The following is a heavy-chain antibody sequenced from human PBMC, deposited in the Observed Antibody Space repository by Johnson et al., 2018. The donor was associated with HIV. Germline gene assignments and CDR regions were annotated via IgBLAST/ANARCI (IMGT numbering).Heavy chain of an antibody. CDR2: MNWNGGST. D-gene: IGHD4-23*01. J-gene: IGHJ3*01. CDR1: GFTFDDYG. V-gene: IGHV3-20*04. Sequence: VQLVESGGSVVRPGGSLRLSCAGSGFTFDDYGLSWVRQAPGKGLEWVAGMNWNGGSTGSADSVKGRYIISRDNAKRSLYLQMNGLRVEDTALYYCARGRPWGWELRRDACDVWGQGTMVTVSS. CDR3: ARGRPWGWELRRDACDV.